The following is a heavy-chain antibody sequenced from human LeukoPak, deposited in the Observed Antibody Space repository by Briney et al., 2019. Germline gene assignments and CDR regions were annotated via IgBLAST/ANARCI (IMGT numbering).Heavy chain of an antibody. CDR2: LNQDGSEK. V-gene: IGHV3-7*03. Sequence: GGSLRLSCAASGFTFSTYWMTWVRQAPGKGLEWVASLNQDGSEKYYVDSVEGRFTISRDNAQKSLYLKMKSLSAKDTAVYYCARAVTSTEGYWGQGTLVTVSS. CDR3: ARAVTSTEGY. CDR1: GFTFSTYW. J-gene: IGHJ4*02.